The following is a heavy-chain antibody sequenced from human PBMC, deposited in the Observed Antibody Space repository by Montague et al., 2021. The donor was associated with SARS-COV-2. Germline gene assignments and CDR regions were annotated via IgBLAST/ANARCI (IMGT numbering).Heavy chain of an antibody. D-gene: IGHD5-18*01. CDR3: ARDAYDFVPGREIHGSFDP. CDR1: GDSITPYGDSIGGYF. CDR2: IYANGDF. J-gene: IGHJ5*02. Sequence: SETLSLTCSVSGDSITPYGDSIGGYFWSWIRQPAGKGLECIGRIYANGDFDYNPSLNSRVSMTMDTSKQEFSMRLIAVTAADTAVYYCARDAYDFVPGREIHGSFDPWGQGTLVTVSS. V-gene: IGHV4-4*07.